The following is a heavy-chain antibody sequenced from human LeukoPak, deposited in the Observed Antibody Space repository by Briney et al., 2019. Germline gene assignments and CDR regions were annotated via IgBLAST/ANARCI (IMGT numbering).Heavy chain of an antibody. J-gene: IGHJ4*02. V-gene: IGHV3-21*01. CDR3: GRAFPPLRTSSAGDL. CDR2: ISGLSSHI. D-gene: IGHD3-16*01. CDR1: GFTFSDYD. Sequence: GGSLRLSCSASGFTFSDYDMAWVRQAPGKGLEWVSSISGLSSHIYYGDSVKGRFSISRDNAKNSLYLQMSSLGAEDTAVYYCGRAFPPLRTSSAGDLWGQGTLVTVSS.